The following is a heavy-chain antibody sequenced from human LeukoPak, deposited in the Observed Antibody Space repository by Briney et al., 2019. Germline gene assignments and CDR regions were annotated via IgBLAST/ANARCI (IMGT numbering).Heavy chain of an antibody. V-gene: IGHV1-2*06. D-gene: IGHD5-12*01. Sequence: GASVKVSCKASGYTFTGYYMHWVRQAPGQGLEWMGRINPNSGGTNYAQKFQGRVTVTRDTSISTAYMELSRLRSDDTAVYYCARVFGEWLRYYYYGMDVWGQGTTVTVSS. J-gene: IGHJ6*02. CDR3: ARVFGEWLRYYYYGMDV. CDR1: GYTFTGYY. CDR2: INPNSGGT.